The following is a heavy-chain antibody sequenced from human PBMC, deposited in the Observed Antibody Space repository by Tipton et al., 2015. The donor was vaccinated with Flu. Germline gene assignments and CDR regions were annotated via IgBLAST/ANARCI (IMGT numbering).Heavy chain of an antibody. V-gene: IGHV4-59*01. J-gene: IGHJ5*02. Sequence: TLSLTCTVSGGSISGYYWNWIRQSPGKGLEWIGYIYYSGRTSYNPSLKSRVTISLDTSKNQFSLKLSSVTAADTAVYYCARDGDWCSGGSCFAAWGQGTLVTVSS. CDR1: GGSISGYY. CDR2: IYYSGRT. D-gene: IGHD2-15*01. CDR3: ARDGDWCSGGSCFAA.